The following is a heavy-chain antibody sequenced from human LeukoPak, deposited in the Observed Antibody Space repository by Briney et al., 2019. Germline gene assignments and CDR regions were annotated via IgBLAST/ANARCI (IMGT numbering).Heavy chain of an antibody. CDR2: IYSGGST. J-gene: IGHJ6*03. Sequence: GGSLRLSCAASGFTVSSNYMSWVRQAPGKGLERVSVIYSGGSTYYADSVKGRFTISIDNSKNTLYLQMNSLRAEDTAVYYCATRRYGATYYYYYMDVWGKGTTVTVSS. D-gene: IGHD5-18*01. CDR1: GFTVSSNY. CDR3: ATRRYGATYYYYYMDV. V-gene: IGHV3-53*01.